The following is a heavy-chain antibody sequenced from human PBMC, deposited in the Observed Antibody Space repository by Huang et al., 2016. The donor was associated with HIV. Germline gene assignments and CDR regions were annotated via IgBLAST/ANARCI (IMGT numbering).Heavy chain of an antibody. CDR1: GFRISSYW. CDR2: INSDGSST. CDR3: ARDPRIQSWLNFFDY. D-gene: IGHD3-22*01. V-gene: IGHV3-74*01. J-gene: IGHJ4*02. Sequence: EVQLVESGGGLVQPGGSLRLSCAASGFRISSYWMHWVRQAPGTGVVWVSRINSDGSSTSYADSVKGRFTISRDNAKNTLYLQMNSLRAEDTAVYYCARDPRIQSWLNFFDYWGQGTLVSVSS.